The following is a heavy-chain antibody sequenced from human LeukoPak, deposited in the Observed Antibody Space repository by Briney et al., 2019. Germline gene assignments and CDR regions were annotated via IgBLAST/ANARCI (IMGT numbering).Heavy chain of an antibody. J-gene: IGHJ6*04. D-gene: IGHD1-1*01. CDR3: ARPLKRYNWNQPPDV. CDR2: INHSGST. CDR1: GGSFSGYY. V-gene: IGHV4-34*01. Sequence: SETLSLTCAVYGGSFSGYYWSWIRQPPGKGLEWIGEINHSGSTNYNPSLKSRVTISVDTSKNQFSLKLSSVTAADTAVYYCARPLKRYNWNQPPDVWGKGTTVTVSS.